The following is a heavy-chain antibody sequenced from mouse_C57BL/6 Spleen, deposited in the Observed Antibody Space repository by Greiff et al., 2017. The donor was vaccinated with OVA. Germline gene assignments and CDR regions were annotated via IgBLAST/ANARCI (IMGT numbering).Heavy chain of an antibody. CDR1: GFTFSDYG. CDR2: ISSGSSTI. CDR3: AKLGGGNFDY. V-gene: IGHV5-17*01. D-gene: IGHD4-1*01. J-gene: IGHJ2*01. Sequence: EVMLVESGGGLVKPGGSLKLSCAASGFTFSDYGMHWVRQAPEKGLEWVAYISSGSSTIYYADTVKGRFTISRDNAKNTLFLQMTSLRSEDTAMYYCAKLGGGNFDYWGQGTTLTVSS.